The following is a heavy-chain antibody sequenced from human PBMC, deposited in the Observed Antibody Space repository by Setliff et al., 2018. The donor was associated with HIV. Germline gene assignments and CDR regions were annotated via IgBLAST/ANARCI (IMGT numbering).Heavy chain of an antibody. CDR2: IKGDGSEE. CDR3: VRDITTCWDV. V-gene: IGHV3-7*01. J-gene: IGHJ6*02. Sequence: GGSLRLSCAASGFTFSNYWMSWVRQAPGKGLEWVGKIKGDGSEENYVDSVKGRFTISRDNVEKSLYLQMNSLRVEDTAVYYCVRDITTCWDVWGQGTTVTVSS. D-gene: IGHD1-20*01. CDR1: GFTFSNYW.